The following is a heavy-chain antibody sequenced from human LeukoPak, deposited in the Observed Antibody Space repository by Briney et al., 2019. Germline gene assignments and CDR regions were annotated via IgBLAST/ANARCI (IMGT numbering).Heavy chain of an antibody. D-gene: IGHD7-27*01. V-gene: IGHV4-59*12. CDR1: GGSFSGYY. Sequence: SETLSLTCAVYGGSFSGYYWSWIRQPPGKGLDWIGYIYYSGSTYYNPSLKSRVTISVDTSKNQFSLKLSSVTAADTAVYYCARGQNWGKYSYFDLWGRGTLVTVSS. CDR2: IYYSGST. CDR3: ARGQNWGKYSYFDL. J-gene: IGHJ2*01.